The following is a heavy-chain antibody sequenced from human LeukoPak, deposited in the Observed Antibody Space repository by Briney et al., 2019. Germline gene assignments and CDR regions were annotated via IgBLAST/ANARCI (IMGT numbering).Heavy chain of an antibody. V-gene: IGHV4-34*01. CDR3: ARGKLDYVNY. CDR2: INHSGST. D-gene: IGHD4-17*01. J-gene: IGHJ4*02. Sequence: SETLSLTCAVYGGSFSGYYWSWIRQPPGKGLEWIGEINHSGSTNYNPSLKSRVTISVDTSKNQFSLKLSSVTAADTAVYYCARGKLDYVNYWGQGTLVTDSS. CDR1: GGSFSGYY.